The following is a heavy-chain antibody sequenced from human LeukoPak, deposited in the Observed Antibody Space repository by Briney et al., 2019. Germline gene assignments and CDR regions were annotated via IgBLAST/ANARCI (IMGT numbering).Heavy chain of an antibody. CDR3: ARDRKYSNCLDP. Sequence: GASVKVSCKASGYTFTSYYMHWVRQAPGQGLEWMGIINPSGGSTSYAQKFQGRVTMTRDTSISTAYMELSRLRSDDTAVYYCARDRKYSNCLDPWGQGTLVTVSS. V-gene: IGHV1-46*01. CDR1: GYTFTSYY. D-gene: IGHD4-11*01. J-gene: IGHJ5*02. CDR2: INPSGGST.